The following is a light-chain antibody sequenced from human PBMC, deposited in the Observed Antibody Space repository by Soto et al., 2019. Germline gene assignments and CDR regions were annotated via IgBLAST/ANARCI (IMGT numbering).Light chain of an antibody. V-gene: IGKV3-15*01. J-gene: IGKJ4*01. CDR1: QSVSIN. CDR3: QQCKDWPLT. CDR2: GAS. Sequence: EIVMTQSPATLSVSPGERATLSCRASQSVSINLAWFQQKPGQAPRVLIYGASTRATGIPARFSGSGSGTKYTLTISSLQSEDFAVYYCQQCKDWPLTFGGGTKVEIK.